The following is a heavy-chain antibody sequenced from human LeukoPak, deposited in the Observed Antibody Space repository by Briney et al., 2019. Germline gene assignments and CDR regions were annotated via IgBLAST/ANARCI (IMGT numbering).Heavy chain of an antibody. CDR2: INPSGGST. D-gene: IGHD2-2*01. Sequence: GASVTVSCKASGYTFTSYYMHWVRQAPGQGLEWMGIINPSGGSTSYAQKFQGRVTMTRDTSTSTVYMELSSLRSEDTAVYYCARAMEYCSSTSCSEYYYGMDVWGQGTTVTVSS. V-gene: IGHV1-46*01. J-gene: IGHJ6*02. CDR3: ARAMEYCSSTSCSEYYYGMDV. CDR1: GYTFTSYY.